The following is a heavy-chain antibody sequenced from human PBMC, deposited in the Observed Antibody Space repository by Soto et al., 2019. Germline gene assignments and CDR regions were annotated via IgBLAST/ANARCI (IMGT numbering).Heavy chain of an antibody. CDR3: ARGGVITIFGVVISPSLGMDV. CDR1: GGTFSSYA. V-gene: IGHV1-69*01. D-gene: IGHD3-3*01. CDR2: IIPIFGTA. Sequence: QVQLVQSGAEVKKPGSSVKVSRKASGGTFSSYAISWVRQAPGQGLEWMGGIIPIFGTANYAQKFQGRVTITADESTSTAYMELSSLRSEDTAVYYCARGGVITIFGVVISPSLGMDVWGQGTTVTVSS. J-gene: IGHJ6*02.